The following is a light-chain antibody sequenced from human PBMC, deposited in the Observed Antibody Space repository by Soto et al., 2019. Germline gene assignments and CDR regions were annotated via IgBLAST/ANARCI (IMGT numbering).Light chain of an antibody. CDR2: AAS. Sequence: DIQMTQSPSTLSASVGDRVTITCRASQSIRNCLAWYQQKPGKAPNLMIYAASTLERGLPSRFRGSGSGTDFTLTINSLQPEDVATYYCQRYDNSSSTFGPGTKVAIK. CDR3: QRYDNSSST. CDR1: QSIRNC. J-gene: IGKJ3*01. V-gene: IGKV1-27*01.